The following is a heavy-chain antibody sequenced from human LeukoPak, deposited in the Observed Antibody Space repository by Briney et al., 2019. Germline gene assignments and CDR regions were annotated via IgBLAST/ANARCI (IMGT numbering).Heavy chain of an antibody. Sequence: GGSLRLSCAASGFTFSSYGMHWVRQAPGKGLEWVAVIWYDGSNKYYADSVKGRFTIPRDNAKNSLYLQMNSLRDEDTAVYYCARGWDAFDIWGQGTMVTVSS. CDR2: IWYDGSNK. J-gene: IGHJ3*02. D-gene: IGHD5-24*01. CDR1: GFTFSSYG. V-gene: IGHV3-33*01. CDR3: ARGWDAFDI.